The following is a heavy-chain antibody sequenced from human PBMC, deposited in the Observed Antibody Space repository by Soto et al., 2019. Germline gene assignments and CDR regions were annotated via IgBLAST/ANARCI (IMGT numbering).Heavy chain of an antibody. Sequence: PGASLKISCQGSGYSFTSYWIGWVRQMPGNGLEWMGIIYPGDSDTRYSPSFQGQVTISADKSISTAYLQWSSLKASDTAMYYCARGSTNDYYYYYYMDVWGKGTTVTVSS. V-gene: IGHV5-51*01. J-gene: IGHJ6*03. D-gene: IGHD2-2*01. CDR3: ARGSTNDYYYYYYMDV. CDR1: GYSFTSYW. CDR2: IYPGDSDT.